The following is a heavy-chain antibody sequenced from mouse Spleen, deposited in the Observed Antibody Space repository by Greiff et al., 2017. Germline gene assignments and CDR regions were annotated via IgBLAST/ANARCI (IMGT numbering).Heavy chain of an antibody. CDR3: ARSRYDIFDY. CDR2: IHPNSGNT. D-gene: IGHD2-14*01. Sequence: QVQLQQPGSVLVRPGASVKLSCKASGYTFTSSWMHWAKQRPGQGLEWIGEIHPNSGNTNYNEKFKGKATLTVDKSSSTAYMELRSLTSEDTAVYYCARSRYDIFDYWGQGTTLTVSS. V-gene: IGHV1S130*01. CDR1: GYTFTSSW. J-gene: IGHJ2*01.